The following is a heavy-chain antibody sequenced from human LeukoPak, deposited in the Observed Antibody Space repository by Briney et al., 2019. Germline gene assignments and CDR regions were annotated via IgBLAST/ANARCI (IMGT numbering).Heavy chain of an antibody. CDR1: GFTFSIYS. CDR2: ISSSSSYI. V-gene: IGHV3-21*01. D-gene: IGHD6-13*01. CDR3: ASCIEAATDY. J-gene: IGHJ4*02. Sequence: GGSLRLSCAASGFTFSIYSMNCVRQAPGKGVEWVSSISSSSSYIYYADSVKGRFTISRDNAKNSLYLQMNSLRAKDTAVYYCASCIEAATDYWGQGTLVTVSS.